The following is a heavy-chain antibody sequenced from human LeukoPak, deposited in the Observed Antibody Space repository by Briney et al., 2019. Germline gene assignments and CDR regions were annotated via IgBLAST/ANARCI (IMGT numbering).Heavy chain of an antibody. CDR3: XSSYCTNGVCAYYYYYMDV. J-gene: IGHJ6*03. Sequence: GASVKVSCKASGYTFTGYYMHWVRQAPGQGLEWMGWINPNSGGTNYAQKFQGRVTMTRDTSISTAYMELSRLRSDDTAVYYCXSSYCTNGVCAYYYYYMDVWGKGTTVTVSS. D-gene: IGHD2-8*01. CDR2: INPNSGGT. V-gene: IGHV1-2*02. CDR1: GYTFTGYY.